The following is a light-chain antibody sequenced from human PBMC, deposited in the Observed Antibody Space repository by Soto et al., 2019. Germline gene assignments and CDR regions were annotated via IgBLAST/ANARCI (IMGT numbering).Light chain of an antibody. Sequence: QSVLTQPPSVSGAPGQRVTISCTGSSSNIGAGYDVHWYQQLPGKAPKLMIYEVSNRPSGVSNRFSGAKSGNTASLTISGLQAEDEADYYCSSYTSDSTLVFGGGTKVTVL. CDR2: EVS. V-gene: IGLV1-40*01. J-gene: IGLJ3*02. CDR1: SSNIGAGYD. CDR3: SSYTSDSTLV.